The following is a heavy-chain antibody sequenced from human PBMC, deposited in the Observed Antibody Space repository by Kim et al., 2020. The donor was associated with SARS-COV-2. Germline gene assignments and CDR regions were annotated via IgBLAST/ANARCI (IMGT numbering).Heavy chain of an antibody. J-gene: IGHJ4*02. CDR2: ISPFKTNG. Sequence: ASVKVSCKTSGYPFSSFAISWVRQAPGRGLEWMGWISPFKTNGTYTQKFQGRLTMSTDISTSTAYMELRGLRSDDTAVYYCARSMFDYSWGTSLKKEDSWGLGTQLSVSS. CDR1: GYPFSSFA. D-gene: IGHD3-16*01. V-gene: IGHV1-18*01. CDR3: ARSMFDYSWGTSLKKEDS.